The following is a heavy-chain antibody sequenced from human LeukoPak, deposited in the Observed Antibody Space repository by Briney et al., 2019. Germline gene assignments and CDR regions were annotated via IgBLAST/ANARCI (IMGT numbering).Heavy chain of an antibody. CDR1: GYTFTSYG. CDR2: ISAYNGNT. Sequence: GASVKVSCKASGYTFTSYGISWVRQAPGQGLEWMGWISAYNGNTNYAQKLQGRVTMTTDKSTSTAYMELSSLRSEDTAVYYCASHRQYGDYGKFDYWGQGTLVTVSS. V-gene: IGHV1-18*01. CDR3: ASHRQYGDYGKFDY. J-gene: IGHJ4*02. D-gene: IGHD4-17*01.